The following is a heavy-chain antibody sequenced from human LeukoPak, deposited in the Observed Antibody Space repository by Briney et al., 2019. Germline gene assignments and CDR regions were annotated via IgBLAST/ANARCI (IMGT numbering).Heavy chain of an antibody. CDR1: GFTFSSSG. CDR2: ITGSGGST. J-gene: IGHJ4*02. V-gene: IGHV3-23*01. D-gene: IGHD4-11*01. Sequence: GGSLRLSCAASGFTFSSSGMGWVRQAPGKGPECVSPITGSGGSTSYTDSVKGRFTISRDNSKNTLYLQMNSLRAEDTAVYYCARGRNKGRQFYFDYWGQGTLVTVAS. CDR3: ARGRNKGRQFYFDY.